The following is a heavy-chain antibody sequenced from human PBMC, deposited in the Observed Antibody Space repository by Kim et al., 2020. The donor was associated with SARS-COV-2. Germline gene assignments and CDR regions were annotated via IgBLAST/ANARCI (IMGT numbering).Heavy chain of an antibody. CDR3: ARRIVGFNYFDY. CDR1: GGSISSYY. Sequence: SETLSLTCTVSGGSISSYYWSWIRQPPGKGLEWIGYIYYSGSTNYNPSLKSRVTISVDTSKNQFSLKLSSVTAADTAVYYCARRIVGFNYFDYWGQGTLV. CDR2: IYYSGST. J-gene: IGHJ4*02. V-gene: IGHV4-59*08. D-gene: IGHD3-22*01.